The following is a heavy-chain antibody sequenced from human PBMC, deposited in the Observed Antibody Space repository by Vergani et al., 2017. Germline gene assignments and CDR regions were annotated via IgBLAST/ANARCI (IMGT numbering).Heavy chain of an antibody. D-gene: IGHD2-8*01. CDR1: GITFWKFG. CDR2: ISWNSGAV. Sequence: EVDLVESGGGLAQPGGSLRLSCEASGITFWKFGMHWVRQGPGKGLEWVSGISWNSGAVDYADSVRGRFTISRDNAKNSLYLDMSSLRAEDTAVYYCVRGYCTNSICRGKVDSWGQGTLVTVSS. J-gene: IGHJ4*02. V-gene: IGHV3-9*01. CDR3: VRGYCTNSICRGKVDS.